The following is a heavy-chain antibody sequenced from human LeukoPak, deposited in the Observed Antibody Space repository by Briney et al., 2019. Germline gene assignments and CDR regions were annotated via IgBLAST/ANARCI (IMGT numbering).Heavy chain of an antibody. J-gene: IGHJ4*02. Sequence: GGSLRLSCAASGFTVSSNYMSWVRQAPGKGLEWVSVIYSGGSTYYADSVKGRFTISRDNSKNTLYLQMNSLRAEDTAVYYCAREWDKLSVLRYFDYWGQGTLVTVSS. CDR1: GFTVSSNY. V-gene: IGHV3-53*01. CDR2: IYSGGST. CDR3: AREWDKLSVLRYFDY. D-gene: IGHD2-8*01.